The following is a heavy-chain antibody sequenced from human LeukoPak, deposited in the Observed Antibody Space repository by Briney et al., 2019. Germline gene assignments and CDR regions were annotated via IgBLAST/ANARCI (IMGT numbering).Heavy chain of an antibody. CDR3: ARVTVVTFRAFDI. J-gene: IGHJ3*02. CDR2: INHSGST. Sequence: SETLSLTCAVYGGSFSGYYWSWIRQPPGKGLEWIGEINHSGSTNYNPPLKSRVTISVDTSKNQFSLKLSSVTAADTAVYYCARVTVVTFRAFDIWGQGTMVTVSS. V-gene: IGHV4-34*01. D-gene: IGHD4-23*01. CDR1: GGSFSGYY.